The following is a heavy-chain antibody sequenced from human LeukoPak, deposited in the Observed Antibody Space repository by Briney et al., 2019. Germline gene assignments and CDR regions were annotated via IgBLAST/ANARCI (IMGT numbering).Heavy chain of an antibody. Sequence: GGSLRLSCAASGFTLSNYWMHWVRQAPGKGLVWVPRLHSDGTSTSYADSVRGRFTISRDNARNTLYLQMNTLRAEDTAVYYCARSGWPYYFDYWGQGTLVTVSS. CDR1: GFTLSNYW. D-gene: IGHD6-25*01. CDR2: LHSDGTST. J-gene: IGHJ4*02. CDR3: ARSGWPYYFDY. V-gene: IGHV3-74*01.